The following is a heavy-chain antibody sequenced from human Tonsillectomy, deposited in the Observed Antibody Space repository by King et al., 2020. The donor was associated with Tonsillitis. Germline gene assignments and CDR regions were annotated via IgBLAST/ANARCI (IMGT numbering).Heavy chain of an antibody. Sequence: QLQESGPGLVKPSQTLSLTCIVSGCSISSGDNYWSWIRQPAGKGLEGIGRIYTSGSSDYNPSLESRVTMSVDTSKNQFSLKLNSVTAADTAVYYCARGGDILTGGSLFDPWGQGTLVTVSS. J-gene: IGHJ5*02. CDR2: IYTSGSS. CDR1: GCSISSGDNY. D-gene: IGHD3-9*01. V-gene: IGHV4-61*02. CDR3: ARGGDILTGGSLFDP.